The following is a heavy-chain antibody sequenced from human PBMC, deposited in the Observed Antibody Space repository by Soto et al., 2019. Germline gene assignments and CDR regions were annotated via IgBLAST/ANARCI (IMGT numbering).Heavy chain of an antibody. CDR1: GFTFGSSA. CDR3: AKDRQWLAPEY. V-gene: IGHV3-23*01. D-gene: IGHD6-19*01. Sequence: EVQLLESGGGLVQPGGSLRLSCAASGFTFGSSAMSWGRQAPGRGLEWVSGITDSGSGTYHADSVKGRFTISRDNSKNTLYLQMNNLRVEDTAVYFCAKDRQWLAPEYWGQGTLVTVSS. CDR2: ITDSGSGT. J-gene: IGHJ4*02.